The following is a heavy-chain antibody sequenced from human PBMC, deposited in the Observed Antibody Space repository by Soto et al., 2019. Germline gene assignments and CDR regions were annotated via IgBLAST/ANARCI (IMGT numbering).Heavy chain of an antibody. CDR3: ARESDSSSGYFDY. CDR1: GFTFSSYW. Sequence: PGGSLRLSCAASGFTFSSYWMRWVRQAPGKGLEWVANIKQDGSEKYYVDYVKGRFTISRDNAKNSLYLQMNSLRAEDTAVYYCARESDSSSGYFDYWGQGTLVTVSS. D-gene: IGHD6-13*01. J-gene: IGHJ4*02. V-gene: IGHV3-7*01. CDR2: IKQDGSEK.